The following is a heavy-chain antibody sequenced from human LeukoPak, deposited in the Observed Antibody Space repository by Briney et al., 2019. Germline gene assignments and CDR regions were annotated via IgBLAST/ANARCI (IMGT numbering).Heavy chain of an antibody. V-gene: IGHV4-39*01. J-gene: IGHJ4*02. CDR2: IFFSGST. CDR1: GGSISSSGYY. D-gene: IGHD3-10*01. CDR3: ARQGLSDYFDY. Sequence: SETLSLTCTVSGGSISSSGYYWGWIRQPPGKGLEWIATIFFSGSTYYNPSLESRVAISLDTCENQFSLKVTSVTAADTAVYYCARQGLSDYFDYWGQGTLVTVSS.